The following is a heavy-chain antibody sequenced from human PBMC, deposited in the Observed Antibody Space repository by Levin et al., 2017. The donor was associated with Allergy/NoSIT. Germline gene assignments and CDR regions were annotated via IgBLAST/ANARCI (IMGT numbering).Heavy chain of an antibody. CDR3: AHVVITYGGIIGDEAFDS. J-gene: IGHJ3*02. CDR1: GFSLSATGVG. CDR2: IYWDNDK. V-gene: IGHV2-5*05. Sequence: KVSGPTLVKPPQTLTLTCTFSGFSLSATGVGVGWIRQSPGKALEWLAVIYWDNDKRYGPSVKSRLSITKDISRNQVVLIMTNMDPEDTATYYCAHVVITYGGIIGDEAFDSWGQGTLVTVSS. D-gene: IGHD3-16*02.